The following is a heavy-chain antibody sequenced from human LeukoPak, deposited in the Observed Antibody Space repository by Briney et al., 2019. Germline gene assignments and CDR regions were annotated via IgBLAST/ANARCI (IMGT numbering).Heavy chain of an antibody. V-gene: IGHV1-69*13. CDR1: GGTFSSYA. CDR3: ASRLDTAMVSYYFDY. D-gene: IGHD5-18*01. CDR2: IIPIFGTA. J-gene: IGHJ4*02. Sequence: ASVKVSCKASGGTFSSYAISWVRQAPGQGLEWMGGIIPIFGTASYAQKFQGRVTITADESTSTAYMELSSLRSEDTAVYYCASRLDTAMVSYYFDYWGQGTLVTVSS.